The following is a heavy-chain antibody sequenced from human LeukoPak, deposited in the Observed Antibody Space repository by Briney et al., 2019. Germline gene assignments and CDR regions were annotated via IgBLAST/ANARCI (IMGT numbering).Heavy chain of an antibody. D-gene: IGHD5-12*01. CDR1: GGTFSSYA. Sequence: SVKVSCKASGGTFSSYAISWVRQAPGQGLEWMGGIIPIFGTANYAQKFQGRVTITADESTSTAYMELSSLRSGDTAVYYCARATKYSGYDSHFDYWGQGTLVTVSS. J-gene: IGHJ4*02. CDR3: ARATKYSGYDSHFDY. CDR2: IIPIFGTA. V-gene: IGHV1-69*13.